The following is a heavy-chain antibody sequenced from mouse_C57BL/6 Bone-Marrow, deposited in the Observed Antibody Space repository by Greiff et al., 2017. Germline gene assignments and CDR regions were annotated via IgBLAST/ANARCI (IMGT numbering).Heavy chain of an antibody. Sequence: VKLVESGPGLVAPSQCLSITCTVSGFSLTSYAISWVRQPPGKGLEWLGVIWTGGGTNYNSALISSMSISKDNSKSQVFLKMNSLQTDGTARYYCARNWDYGSSYGRDYWGQGTSVTVSS. CDR2: IWTGGGT. J-gene: IGHJ4*01. CDR1: GFSLTSYA. CDR3: ARNWDYGSSYGRDY. D-gene: IGHD1-1*01. V-gene: IGHV2-9-1*01.